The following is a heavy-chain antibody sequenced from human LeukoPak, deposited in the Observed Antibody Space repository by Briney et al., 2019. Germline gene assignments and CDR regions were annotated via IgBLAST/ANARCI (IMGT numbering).Heavy chain of an antibody. V-gene: IGHV3-30*02. CDR2: IRYDGSNK. CDR3: AKVGCSSTNCYHFYYYYMDV. D-gene: IGHD2-2*01. Sequence: GGSLRLSCAASEFTFSNYDMHWVRQAPGKGLEWVAFIRYDGSNKYYADSVKGRFTISRDNSKNTLYLQMNSLRAEDTAVYYCAKVGCSSTNCYHFYYYYMDVWGKGTTVTISS. CDR1: EFTFSNYD. J-gene: IGHJ6*03.